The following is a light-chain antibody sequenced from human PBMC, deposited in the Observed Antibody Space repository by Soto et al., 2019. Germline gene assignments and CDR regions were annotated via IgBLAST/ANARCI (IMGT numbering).Light chain of an antibody. Sequence: QSVLTQPPSASGTPGQRVTISCSGSNSNIGSNTVNWYQQLPGTAPKLLIYSNNQRPSRVPDRFSGSKSGTSASLAISGLQSEDEADYYCAAWDDSLIAFGVFGGGTKLTVL. CDR3: AAWDDSLIAFGV. CDR1: NSNIGSNT. J-gene: IGLJ3*02. CDR2: SNN. V-gene: IGLV1-44*01.